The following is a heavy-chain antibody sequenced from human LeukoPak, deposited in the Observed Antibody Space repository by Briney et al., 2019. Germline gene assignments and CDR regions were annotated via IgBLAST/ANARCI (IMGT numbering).Heavy chain of an antibody. CDR3: ARRLISRSVAKNYYSRRYYYTDV. J-gene: IGHJ6*03. V-gene: IGHV4-61*02. CDR1: GGSISSGSYY. Sequence: SETLSLTCTVSGGSISSGSYYWSWIRQPAGKGLEWIGRIYTSGSTNYNPSLKSRVTISVDTSKNQFSLKLSSVTAADTAVYYCARRLISRSVAKNYYSRRYYYTDVWGKGTTVTISS. CDR2: IYTSGST. D-gene: IGHD3-10*01.